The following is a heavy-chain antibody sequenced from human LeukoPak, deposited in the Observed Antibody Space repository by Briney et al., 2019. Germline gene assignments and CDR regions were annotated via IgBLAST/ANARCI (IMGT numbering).Heavy chain of an antibody. CDR2: INTNTGNP. Sequence: ASVKVSCKASGYTFTSYAMNWVRQAPGQGLEWMGWINTNTGNPTYAQGFTGRFVFSLDTSVSTAYLQISSLKAEDTAVYYCAREGSKEQLVDGPRDAFDIWGQGTMVTVSS. J-gene: IGHJ3*02. CDR3: AREGSKEQLVDGPRDAFDI. V-gene: IGHV7-4-1*02. D-gene: IGHD6-6*01. CDR1: GYTFTSYA.